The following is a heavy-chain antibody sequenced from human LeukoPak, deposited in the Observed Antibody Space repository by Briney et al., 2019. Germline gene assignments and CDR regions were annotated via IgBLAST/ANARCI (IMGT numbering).Heavy chain of an antibody. CDR3: VRDVGAVRGEVYFDY. CDR2: IYSDNT. J-gene: IGHJ4*02. Sequence: SGGSLRLSCTVSGFTVSSNSMSWVRQAPGKGLEWVSFIYSDNTHYSDSVKGRFTISRDNSKNTLYLQMNSLRAEDTAMYFCVRDVGAVRGEVYFDYWGQGTLVTVSS. CDR1: GFTVSSNS. V-gene: IGHV3-53*01. D-gene: IGHD3-10*01.